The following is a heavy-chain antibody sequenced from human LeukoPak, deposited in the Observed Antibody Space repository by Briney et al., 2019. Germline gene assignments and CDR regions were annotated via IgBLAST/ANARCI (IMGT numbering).Heavy chain of an antibody. Sequence: SETLSLTCTVSGGSISSSSYYWGWIRQPPGKGLEWIGSIYHSGSTYSNPSLKIRVTISVDTSKNQFSLKLRSVTAADTAVYYCARGSRDGYDYPLDYWGQGTLVTVFS. J-gene: IGHJ4*02. CDR1: GGSISSSSYY. CDR3: ARGSRDGYDYPLDY. CDR2: IYHSGST. V-gene: IGHV4-39*07. D-gene: IGHD5-24*01.